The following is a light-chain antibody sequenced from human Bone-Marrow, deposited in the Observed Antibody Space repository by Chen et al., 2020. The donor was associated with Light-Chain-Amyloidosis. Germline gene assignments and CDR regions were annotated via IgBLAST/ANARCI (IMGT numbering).Light chain of an antibody. CDR1: QGISSA. Sequence: AIQLTQSPSSLSASVGDRGTITCRASQGISSALAWYQQKPGKAPKLLIYDATTLQRGAPSRFSGSGSGTDFTLTISSLQPEDFASYYCQQFNSFPITFGQGTRLEIK. CDR2: DAT. CDR3: QQFNSFPIT. V-gene: IGKV1-13*02. J-gene: IGKJ5*01.